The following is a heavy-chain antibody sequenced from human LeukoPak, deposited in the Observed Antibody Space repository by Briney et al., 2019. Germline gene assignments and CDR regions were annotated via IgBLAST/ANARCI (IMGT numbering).Heavy chain of an antibody. Sequence: GGSLRLSCAASGFSFSSYWMSWVRQAPGKGLEWVANIKQDGSEKYYVDSVKGRFTISRDNAKYSLYLQMNSLSAEDTAVYYSAKNGDRGAYCSGGSCYPYYYYYMDVWGKGTTVTISS. J-gene: IGHJ6*03. CDR1: GFSFSSYW. CDR3: AKNGDRGAYCSGGSCYPYYYYYMDV. V-gene: IGHV3-7*03. D-gene: IGHD2-15*01. CDR2: IKQDGSEK.